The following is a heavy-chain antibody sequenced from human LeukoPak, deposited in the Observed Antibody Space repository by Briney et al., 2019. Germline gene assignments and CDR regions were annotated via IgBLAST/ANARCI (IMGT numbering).Heavy chain of an antibody. CDR3: ARGYCNSTSCYYFDF. V-gene: IGHV1-3*04. CDR2: INTGNGNT. Sequence: ASVKVSCKASGYTFTRNAMHWVRQAPGQRLEWMGWINTGNGNTKYSQKFQDRVTITRDTSANKAYMELSSLRSEDTAVYYCARGYCNSTSCYYFDFWGQGTLVTVSS. CDR1: GYTFTRNA. J-gene: IGHJ4*02. D-gene: IGHD2-2*01.